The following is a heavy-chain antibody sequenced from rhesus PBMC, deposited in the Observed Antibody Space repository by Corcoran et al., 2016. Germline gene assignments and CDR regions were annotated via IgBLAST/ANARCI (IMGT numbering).Heavy chain of an antibody. V-gene: IGHV2-174*01. CDR3: ARRTTVTLFDY. CDR1: GFSLTTSGMG. CDR2: IYWDDAK. Sequence: QVTLKESGPALVKPTQTLTLTCTFSGFSLTTSGMGVGWIRQPPGKAMEGLALIYWDDAKRYSTTLKSRLTISKDTSKNQVVLTMTNMDPVDTATYYCARRTTVTLFDYWGQGVLVTVSS. D-gene: IGHD4-35*01. J-gene: IGHJ4*01.